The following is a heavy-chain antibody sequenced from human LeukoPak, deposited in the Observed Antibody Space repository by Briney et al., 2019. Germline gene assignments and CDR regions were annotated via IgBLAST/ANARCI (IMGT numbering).Heavy chain of an antibody. CDR1: GFTFSSYG. V-gene: IGHV3-30*02. Sequence: PGGSLRLSCAASGFTFSSYGMSWVRQAPGKGLEWVAFIHYGGSDKYYADSVKGRFAISRDNSKNTLYLQMNSLRAEDTAVYYCARVDRPTKGISSWDYWGQGTLVTVSS. J-gene: IGHJ4*02. CDR2: IHYGGSDK. CDR3: ARVDRPTKGISSWDY. D-gene: IGHD2-8*01.